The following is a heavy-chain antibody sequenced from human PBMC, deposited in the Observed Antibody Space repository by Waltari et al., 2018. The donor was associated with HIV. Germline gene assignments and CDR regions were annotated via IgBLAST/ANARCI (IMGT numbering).Heavy chain of an antibody. D-gene: IGHD6-13*01. V-gene: IGHV3-33*01. CDR2: IWYDGSNK. Sequence: QVQLVESRGGVVQPGRSLRLSCAASGFTFSSYGMHWVRQAPGKGLEWVAVIWYDGSNKYYADSVKGRFTISRDNSKNTLYLQMNSLRAEDTAVYYCARGGYSSSWYEPSGISRLGIWGQGTMVTVSS. J-gene: IGHJ3*02. CDR3: ARGGYSSSWYEPSGISRLGI. CDR1: GFTFSSYG.